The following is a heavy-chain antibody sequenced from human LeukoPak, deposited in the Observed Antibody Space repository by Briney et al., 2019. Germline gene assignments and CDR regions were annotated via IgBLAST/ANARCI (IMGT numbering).Heavy chain of an antibody. CDR1: GFTFSTYS. Sequence: PGGPLRLSCAASGFTFSTYSMNWVRQAPGKGLEWIGEINHSGSTNYNPSLKSRVTISVDTSKNQFSLKLSSVTAADTAVYYCASMTTVNPWGQGTLVTVSS. V-gene: IGHV4-34*01. D-gene: IGHD4-17*01. CDR2: INHSGST. CDR3: ASMTTVNP. J-gene: IGHJ5*02.